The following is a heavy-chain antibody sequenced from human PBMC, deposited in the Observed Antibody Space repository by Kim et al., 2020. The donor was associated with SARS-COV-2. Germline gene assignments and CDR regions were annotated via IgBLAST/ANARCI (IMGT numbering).Heavy chain of an antibody. Sequence: YYGDSVKGRFAIARDKSRNTLYLQMNSLRVEDTAVYYCAKLVGAITSDFWGQGTLVTVSS. J-gene: IGHJ4*02. V-gene: IGHV3-23*01. D-gene: IGHD5-12*01. CDR3: AKLVGAITSDF.